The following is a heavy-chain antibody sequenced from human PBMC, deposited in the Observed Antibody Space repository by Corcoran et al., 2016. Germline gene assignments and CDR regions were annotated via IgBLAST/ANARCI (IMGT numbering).Heavy chain of an antibody. CDR2: ISYDGSNK. D-gene: IGHD6-19*01. Sequence: QVQLVESGGGVGQPGRSLRLSCAASGFTFSCYGMHWVRKAPGKGLEWVAVISYDGSNKYYADSVKGRCTISRDNSKNTLYLQMNSLRAEDTAVYYCAKDVAGFGSGVDYWGQGTLVTVSS. CDR3: AKDVAGFGSGVDY. J-gene: IGHJ4*02. CDR1: GFTFSCYG. V-gene: IGHV3-30*18.